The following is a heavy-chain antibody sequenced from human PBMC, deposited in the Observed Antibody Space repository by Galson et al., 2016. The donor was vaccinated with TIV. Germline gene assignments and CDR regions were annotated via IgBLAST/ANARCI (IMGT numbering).Heavy chain of an antibody. V-gene: IGHV1-46*01. CDR2: INPSGGGT. CDR1: GYTVTTYY. Sequence: SVKASCKAFGYTVTTYYIHWVRQGPGQGLEWMGIINPSGGGTTYAQNFQGRITMTRDTSTGTVYMALSSLRSEDTAVYYCARSQSCGGDCYYFDYWGRGTLVTVSS. CDR3: ARSQSCGGDCYYFDY. J-gene: IGHJ4*02. D-gene: IGHD2-21*02.